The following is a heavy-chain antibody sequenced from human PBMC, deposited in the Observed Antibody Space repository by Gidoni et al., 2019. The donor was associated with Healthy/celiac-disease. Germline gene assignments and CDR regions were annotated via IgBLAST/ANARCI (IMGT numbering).Heavy chain of an antibody. CDR1: GYTFTSYY. J-gene: IGHJ6*02. CDR2: INPSGGST. CDR3: ARDHNGPPSYYYYGMDV. V-gene: IGHV1-46*01. D-gene: IGHD1-20*01. Sequence: QVQLVQSGAEVKKPGASVKVSCKASGYTFTSYYMHWVRQAPGQGLEWMGIINPSGGSTSYAQKFQGRVTMTRDTSTSTVYMELSSLRSEDTAVYYCARDHNGPPSYYYYGMDVWGQGTTVTVSS.